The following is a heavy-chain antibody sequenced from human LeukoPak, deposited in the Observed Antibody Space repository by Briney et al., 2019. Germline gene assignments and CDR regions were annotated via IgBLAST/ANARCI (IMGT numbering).Heavy chain of an antibody. CDR1: GGSISSSGYL. CDR2: IRYSGST. V-gene: IGHV4-39*01. J-gene: IGHJ4*02. D-gene: IGHD3-10*01. Sequence: SETLSLTCTVFGGSISSSGYLWGWIRQPPGRGLELIGNIRYSGSTCYNPSLKSRVTISVDTSKNQFSLKLSSVTAADTAVYYCLRSHGAYWGQGTLVTVSS. CDR3: LRSHGAY.